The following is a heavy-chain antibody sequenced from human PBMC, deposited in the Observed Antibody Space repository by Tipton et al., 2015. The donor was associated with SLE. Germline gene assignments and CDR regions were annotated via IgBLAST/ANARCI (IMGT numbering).Heavy chain of an antibody. J-gene: IGHJ4*02. V-gene: IGHV4-59*01. D-gene: IGHD2-2*01. Sequence: TLSLTCTVSGGSISSYYWSWIRQPPGKGLEWIGSHYYGGSTNYNPSLKSRVTISVDTSKDQFSLKLNSVTAADTAVYYCAGLSTTLFDYWGQGTLVTVSS. CDR3: AGLSTTLFDY. CDR1: GGSISSYY. CDR2: HYYGGST.